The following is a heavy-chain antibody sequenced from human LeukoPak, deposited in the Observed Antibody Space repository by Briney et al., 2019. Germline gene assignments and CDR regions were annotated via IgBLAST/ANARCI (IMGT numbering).Heavy chain of an antibody. Sequence: GASVKVSCKVSGNTFTDLSMNWVRQAPGKGLEWMGGFDPEDVETIYAQKFQGRVTMTEDTSTETAYMELTSLRPEDTAVYYCATDFYRGRHFDYWGQGTLVTVSS. CDR3: ATDFYRGRHFDY. J-gene: IGHJ4*02. CDR1: GNTFTDLS. CDR2: FDPEDVET. D-gene: IGHD2/OR15-2a*01. V-gene: IGHV1-24*01.